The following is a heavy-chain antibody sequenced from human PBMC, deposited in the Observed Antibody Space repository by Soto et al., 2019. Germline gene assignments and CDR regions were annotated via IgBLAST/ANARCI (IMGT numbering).Heavy chain of an antibody. V-gene: IGHV1-69*01. Sequence: QVQLVQSGAEVRQPGSSVKVSGKASGGTFSSYAISWVRQAPGQVLEWMGGLIPMFRTVKYAQKLQDRVTITADESTSTAYMELSSLRSEDTAMYYCASVGFPWGQGTLVTVSS. CDR2: LIPMFRTV. D-gene: IGHD1-26*01. CDR1: GGTFSSYA. J-gene: IGHJ5*02. CDR3: ASVGFP.